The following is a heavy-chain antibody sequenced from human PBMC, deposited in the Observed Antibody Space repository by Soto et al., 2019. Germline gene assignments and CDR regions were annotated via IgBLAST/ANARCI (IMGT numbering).Heavy chain of an antibody. Sequence: PSETLSLTCVFSVDSISSSVWWTWVRQPPGKGLEWIGEVFHTGNTNYNPSLKSRVTMSVDKSTNEFSLKVTSVTAADTAIYYCARKAWVRFDYWGQGAMVTVSS. CDR2: VFHTGNT. CDR1: VDSISSSVW. D-gene: IGHD7-27*01. J-gene: IGHJ4*02. CDR3: ARKAWVRFDY. V-gene: IGHV4-4*02.